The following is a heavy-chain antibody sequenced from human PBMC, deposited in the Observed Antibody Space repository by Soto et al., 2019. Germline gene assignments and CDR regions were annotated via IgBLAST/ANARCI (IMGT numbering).Heavy chain of an antibody. CDR1: GFTFDEYA. CDR2: INWSSSSR. Sequence: PVGSLRLSCAASGFTFDEYAMHWVRQVPGKGLEWVSGINWSSSSRGYADSVQGRFTISRDSAQKSLYLQMTSLGTDDTALYYCTKDLSGAIGGFFDSWGQGTLVTVSS. J-gene: IGHJ4*02. D-gene: IGHD3-16*01. V-gene: IGHV3-9*01. CDR3: TKDLSGAIGGFFDS.